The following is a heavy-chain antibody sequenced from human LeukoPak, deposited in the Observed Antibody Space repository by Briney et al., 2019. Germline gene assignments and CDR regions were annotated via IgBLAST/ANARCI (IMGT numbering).Heavy chain of an antibody. V-gene: IGHV3-23*01. D-gene: IGHD3-10*01. CDR1: GFTFSSYA. Sequence: GGSLRLSCAASGFTFSSYAMSWVRQAPGKGLEGVSGISGSGGSTYHAASVKGRFTISRDNSKNTLYVQMNSLRAEDTAVYYCAKDQGASYGSGSYSIDHWGQGTLVTVSS. CDR2: ISGSGGST. CDR3: AKDQGASYGSGSYSIDH. J-gene: IGHJ4*02.